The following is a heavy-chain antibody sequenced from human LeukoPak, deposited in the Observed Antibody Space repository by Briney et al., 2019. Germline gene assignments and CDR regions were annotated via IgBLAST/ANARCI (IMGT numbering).Heavy chain of an antibody. V-gene: IGHV3-21*06. J-gene: IGHJ4*02. Sequence: GESLRLSCAASGFTFSAYSMNWVRQAPGKGLEWVSSITPSSSSIFYADSVKGRFTISRDNAKNLLYLQMSSLRAEDTAVYYCASDYDSPFDFWGRGTLVTVSS. CDR2: ITPSSSSI. CDR3: ASDYDSPFDF. D-gene: IGHD5-12*01. CDR1: GFTFSAYS.